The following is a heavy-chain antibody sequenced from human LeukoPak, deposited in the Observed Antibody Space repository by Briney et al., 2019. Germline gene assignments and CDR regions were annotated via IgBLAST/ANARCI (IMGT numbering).Heavy chain of an antibody. CDR2: MNPNSGNT. CDR3: ARNSGLADC. D-gene: IGHD5-12*01. J-gene: IGHJ4*02. V-gene: IGHV1-8*01. CDR1: GYSCTNHD. Sequence: ASVKVSCKASGYSCTNHDISWVRQATGQGLEWMGWMNPNSGNTGYAEKFQGRVTMTRDNYITTAYMELSSLRSEDTAVYYCARNSGLADCWGQGTLVTVSS.